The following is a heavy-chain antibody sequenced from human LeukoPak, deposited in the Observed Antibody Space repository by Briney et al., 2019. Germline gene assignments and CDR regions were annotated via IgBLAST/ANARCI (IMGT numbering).Heavy chain of an antibody. CDR2: INAGNGNT. V-gene: IGHV1-3*01. J-gene: IGHJ4*02. CDR1: GYTFTNHG. CDR3: ARVLMVRGVTPFGY. Sequence: ASVKVSCKASGYTFTNHGFSWVRQAPGQRLEWMGWINAGNGNTKYSQKFQGRVTITRDTSASTAYMELSSLRSEDTAVYYCARVLMVRGVTPFGYWGQGTLVTVSS. D-gene: IGHD3-10*01.